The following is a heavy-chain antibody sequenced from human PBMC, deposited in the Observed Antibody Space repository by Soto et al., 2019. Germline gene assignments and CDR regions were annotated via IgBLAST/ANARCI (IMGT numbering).Heavy chain of an antibody. J-gene: IGHJ5*02. D-gene: IGHD6-6*01. Sequence: QMQLVESGGGLVKPGGSLRLSCAASGFPFSDSYMAWIRQAPGKGLEKIATISSTGSTPYYADSVKGRFTISRDNAQNSLYLEMNNLRAEDTAVYYCARGQQLVANWLDPWGQGILVTVSS. CDR3: ARGQQLVANWLDP. V-gene: IGHV3-11*01. CDR2: ISSTGSTP. CDR1: GFPFSDSY.